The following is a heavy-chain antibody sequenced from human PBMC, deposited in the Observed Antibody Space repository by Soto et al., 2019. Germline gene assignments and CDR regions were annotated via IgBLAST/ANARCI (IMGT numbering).Heavy chain of an antibody. V-gene: IGHV3-23*01. Sequence: GGSLRLSCAASGFTFSSYAMSWVRQAPGKGLEWVSAISGSGGSTYYADSVKGRFTISRDNSKNTLYLQMNSLRAEDTAVYYCANGGPFYYYDCSGYYPSFDYWGQGTLVTVSS. D-gene: IGHD3-22*01. J-gene: IGHJ4*02. CDR3: ANGGPFYYYDCSGYYPSFDY. CDR2: ISGSGGST. CDR1: GFTFSSYA.